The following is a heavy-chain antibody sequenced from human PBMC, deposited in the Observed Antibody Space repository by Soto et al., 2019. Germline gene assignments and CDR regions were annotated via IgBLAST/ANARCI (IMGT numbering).Heavy chain of an antibody. CDR2: IYHSGST. V-gene: IGHV4-30-2*01. Sequence: TLSLTCAVSGGSISSGGYSWSWIRQPPGKGLEWIGYIYHSGSTYYNPSLKSRVTISVDRSKNQFSLKLSSVTAADTAVYYCARDLKEYCSDGKCNWFDPWGQGTLVTVSS. J-gene: IGHJ5*02. CDR1: GGSISSGGYS. CDR3: ARDLKEYCSDGKCNWFDP. D-gene: IGHD2-15*01.